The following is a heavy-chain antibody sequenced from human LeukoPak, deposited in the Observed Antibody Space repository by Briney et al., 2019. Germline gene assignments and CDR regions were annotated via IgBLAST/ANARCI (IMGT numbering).Heavy chain of an antibody. Sequence: ASVKVSCKASGYTFTSYGISWVRQAPGQGLEWMGWISAYNGNTNYAQKLQGRVTMTTDTSTSTAYMELRSLRSDDTAVYYCATTNYDSSGYYYMDVWGKGTTVTVSS. V-gene: IGHV1-18*01. D-gene: IGHD3-22*01. CDR1: GYTFTSYG. CDR2: ISAYNGNT. J-gene: IGHJ6*03. CDR3: ATTNYDSSGYYYMDV.